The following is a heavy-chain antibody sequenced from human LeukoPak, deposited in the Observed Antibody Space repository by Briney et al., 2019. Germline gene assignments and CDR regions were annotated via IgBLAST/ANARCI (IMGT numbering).Heavy chain of an antibody. CDR1: GGSISSYY. CDR2: IYYSGST. J-gene: IGHJ4*02. V-gene: IGHV4-59*01. D-gene: IGHD3-22*01. Sequence: KTSETLSLTCTVSGGSISSYYWSWIRQPPGKGLEWIGYIYYSGSTNYNPSLKSRVTISVDTSKNQFSLKLSSVTAADTAVYYCARDATLYDSSGYYRRGDYYFDYRGQGTLVTVSS. CDR3: ARDATLYDSSGYYRRGDYYFDY.